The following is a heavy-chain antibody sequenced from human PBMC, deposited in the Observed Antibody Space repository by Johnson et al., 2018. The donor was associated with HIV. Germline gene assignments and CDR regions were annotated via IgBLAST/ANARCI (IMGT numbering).Heavy chain of an antibody. CDR3: AKDVGNYWPDAFDI. V-gene: IGHV3-30*02. CDR2: IRYDGNNK. Sequence: QVQLVESGGGVVQPGGSLRLSCAASGFTFSSYGMHWVRQAPGKGLEWVTFIRYDGNNKYYADSMRGRLTIPRDNSKNTVYLQMNSLRTEDTAVYYCAKDVGNYWPDAFDIWGQGTLVTVSS. D-gene: IGHD3-22*01. CDR1: GFTFSSYG. J-gene: IGHJ3*02.